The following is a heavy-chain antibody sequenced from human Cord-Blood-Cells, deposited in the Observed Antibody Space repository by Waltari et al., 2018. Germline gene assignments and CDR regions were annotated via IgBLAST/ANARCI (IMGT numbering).Heavy chain of an antibody. CDR1: GYTLTELS. CDR3: ATDSVHVRQLYDLDY. J-gene: IGHJ4*02. Sequence: QVQLVQSGAEVKKPGASVKVSCKVSGYTLTELSMHWVRQAPGKGLEWMGGLVPEDGETIYAKKFQGRVTMTEDTSTGTAYMELSSLRSEDTAVYYCATDSVHVRQLYDLDYWGQGTLVTVSS. V-gene: IGHV1-24*01. CDR2: LVPEDGET. D-gene: IGHD6-6*01.